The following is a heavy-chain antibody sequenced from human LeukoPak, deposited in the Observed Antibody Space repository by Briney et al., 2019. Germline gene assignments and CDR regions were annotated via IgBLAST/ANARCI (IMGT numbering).Heavy chain of an antibody. D-gene: IGHD5-18*01. Sequence: ASVKVSCKASGYIFLNYGITWVRQAPGQGLEWMGWINSYSGNTKYAQKFQGRVTMTADISTSTAYMELRSLRSDDTAVYFCARCSFLRGIHDDDALDIWGQGTMVTVSS. CDR1: GYIFLNYG. J-gene: IGHJ3*02. V-gene: IGHV1-18*01. CDR2: INSYSGNT. CDR3: ARCSFLRGIHDDDALDI.